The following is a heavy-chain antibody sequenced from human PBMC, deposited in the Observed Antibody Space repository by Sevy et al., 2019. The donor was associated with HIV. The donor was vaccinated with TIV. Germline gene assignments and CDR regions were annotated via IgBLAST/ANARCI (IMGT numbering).Heavy chain of an antibody. CDR3: AREPKYSSGWCDY. D-gene: IGHD6-19*01. Sequence: GGSLRLSCAASGFTFSSYSMNWVRQAPGKGLEWVSSISSSSRYIYYADSVKGRFTISRDNAKNSLYLQMNSLRAEDTAVYYCAREPKYSSGWCDYWGQGTLVTVSS. CDR2: ISSSSRYI. V-gene: IGHV3-21*01. CDR1: GFTFSSYS. J-gene: IGHJ4*02.